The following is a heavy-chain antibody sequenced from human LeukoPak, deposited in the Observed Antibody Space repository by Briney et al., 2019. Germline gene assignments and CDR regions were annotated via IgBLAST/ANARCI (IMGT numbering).Heavy chain of an antibody. CDR3: GGGYSSGWPYYFDY. CDR2: ISFDGSNE. Sequence: PGGSLRLSCAASGFTFRSYAMHWVRQSPGKGLEWVALISFDGSNEYYADSVKGRFTISRDNSKNTLYLQMNSLRAEDTAVYYCGGGYSSGWPYYFDYWGQGTLVTVSS. CDR1: GFTFRSYA. V-gene: IGHV3-30*04. J-gene: IGHJ4*02. D-gene: IGHD6-19*01.